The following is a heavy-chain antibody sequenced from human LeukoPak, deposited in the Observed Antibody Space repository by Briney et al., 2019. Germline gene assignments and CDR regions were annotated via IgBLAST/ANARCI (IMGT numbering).Heavy chain of an antibody. CDR2: IIPIFGTA. CDR3: ARDSRDGYNLAYFDY. V-gene: IGHV1-69*13. CDR1: GGTFSSYA. Sequence: SVKVSCKASGGTFSSYAISWVRQAPGQGLEWMGGIIPIFGTANYAQKFQGRVTVTADESTSTAYMELSSLRSEDTAVYYCARDSRDGYNLAYFDYWGQGTLVTVSS. D-gene: IGHD5-24*01. J-gene: IGHJ4*02.